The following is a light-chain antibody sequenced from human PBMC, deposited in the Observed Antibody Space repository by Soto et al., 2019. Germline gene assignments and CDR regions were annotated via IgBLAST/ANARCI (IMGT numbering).Light chain of an antibody. CDR1: QSLLHSNGFNY. CDR3: MQGLQTLRT. CDR2: SGS. J-gene: IGKJ1*01. Sequence: DIVMTQSPLSLPVTPGEPASISCRSSQSLLHSNGFNYLDWYLQKPGQSPQLLIYSGSNRASGVPDRFSGSGSGTDFTLKISRVEAEDVGVYYCMQGLQTLRTFGQGTKVDIK. V-gene: IGKV2-28*01.